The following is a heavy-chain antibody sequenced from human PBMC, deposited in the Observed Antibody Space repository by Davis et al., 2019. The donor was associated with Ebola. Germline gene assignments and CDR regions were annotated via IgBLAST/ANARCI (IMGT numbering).Heavy chain of an antibody. D-gene: IGHD4/OR15-4a*01. CDR3: ARSYGAAPFDH. CDR1: GGSISPYY. Sequence: MPSETLSLTCTVSGGSISPYYWSWIRQPPGKGLEWIGYIYYSGSTKYNLSLKGRVAISVDTSKNQFSLKLSSLTAADTAVYYWARSYGAAPFDHWGQGTLVTVSS. J-gene: IGHJ4*02. V-gene: IGHV4-59*08. CDR2: IYYSGST.